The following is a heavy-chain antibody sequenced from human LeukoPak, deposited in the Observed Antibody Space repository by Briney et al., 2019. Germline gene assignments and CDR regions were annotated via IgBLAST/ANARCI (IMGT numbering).Heavy chain of an antibody. J-gene: IGHJ6*04. V-gene: IGHV4-59*01. CDR1: GGSISSYY. Sequence: PSETLSLTCTVSGGSISSYYWSWIRQPPGKGLEWIGYIYYSGSTNYNPSLKSRVTISVDTSKNQFSLKVSSVTAADTAVYYCARGNLPLGEVMDVWGKGTTVTISS. CDR3: ARGNLPLGEVMDV. CDR2: IYYSGST. D-gene: IGHD2/OR15-2a*01.